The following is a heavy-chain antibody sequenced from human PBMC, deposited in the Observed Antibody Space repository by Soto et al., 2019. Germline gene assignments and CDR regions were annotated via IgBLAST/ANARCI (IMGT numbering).Heavy chain of an antibody. J-gene: IGHJ5*02. CDR3: GKYSDYGDHRDWFDP. CDR1: GFSFSTYG. Sequence: LRLSCTASGFSFSTYGMHWVRQAPGKGLEWVAVISYHGINKYYADSVSGRFTISRDNSKNTLFLQMDSLRVEDTAVYYCGKYSDYGDHRDWFDPWGQGTLVTVSS. CDR2: ISYHGINK. V-gene: IGHV3-30*18. D-gene: IGHD4-17*01.